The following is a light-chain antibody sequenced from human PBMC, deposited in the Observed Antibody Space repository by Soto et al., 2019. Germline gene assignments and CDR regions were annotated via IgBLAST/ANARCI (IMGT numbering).Light chain of an antibody. CDR1: SSNIGSNT. CDR2: SNN. CDR3: AAWDDRLNEV. Sequence: QSALTQPPSASGTPGQRVSISCSGSSSNIGSNTVNWYQQLPGTAPKLLIYSNNQRPSGVPDRFSGSKSVTSASLAISGLQSEDEADYYCAAWDDRLNEVFGNGTKVTVL. V-gene: IGLV1-44*01. J-gene: IGLJ1*01.